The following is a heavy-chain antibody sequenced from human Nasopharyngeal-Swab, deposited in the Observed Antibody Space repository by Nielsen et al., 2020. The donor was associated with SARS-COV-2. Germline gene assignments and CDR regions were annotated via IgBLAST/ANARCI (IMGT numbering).Heavy chain of an antibody. CDR2: TRNKANGYTT. CDR1: GFTFSDHY. Sequence: GESLKISCAASGFTFSDHYMDWVRQAPGKGLEWDGRTRNKANGYTTEYAASVKGRFTISRDDSKNSLYLQMNSLKTEDTAVYYCARASRTTVTTNDAFDIWGQGTMVTVSS. D-gene: IGHD4-11*01. CDR3: ARASRTTVTTNDAFDI. J-gene: IGHJ3*02. V-gene: IGHV3-72*01.